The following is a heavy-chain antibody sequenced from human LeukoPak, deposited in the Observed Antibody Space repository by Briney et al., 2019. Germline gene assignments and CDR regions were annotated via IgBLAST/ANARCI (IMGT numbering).Heavy chain of an antibody. CDR3: AKKPNSLYYFDY. V-gene: IGHV4-28*05. CDR1: GFSISSSNW. D-gene: IGHD4-23*01. Sequence: TSESLSLTRVVSGFSISSSNWWGCIPQPPGRGLEWIGYVYYSGAIYYNPSLKSRVTMSVDTSKNRVSLELSSVTAVDTAVYYCAKKPNSLYYFDYWGQGTLVTVSS. J-gene: IGHJ4*02. CDR2: VYYSGAI.